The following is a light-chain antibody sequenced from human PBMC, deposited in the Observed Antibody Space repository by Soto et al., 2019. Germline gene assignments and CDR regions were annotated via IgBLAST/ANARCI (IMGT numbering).Light chain of an antibody. J-gene: IGKJ1*01. CDR2: NAS. Sequence: EIVLTQSPGTLSLSPGERATLSCRASQSVSSSYLAWYQQKPGQAPRLLIYNASSRATGIPDRFSGSGSGTKFTLTISRLEAEDFAVYYCQQYGNTRGTFGQGTKVDIK. CDR3: QQYGNTRGT. CDR1: QSVSSSY. V-gene: IGKV3-20*01.